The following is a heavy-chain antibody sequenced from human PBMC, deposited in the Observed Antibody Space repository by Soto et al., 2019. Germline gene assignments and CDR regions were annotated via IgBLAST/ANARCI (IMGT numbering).Heavy chain of an antibody. CDR2: ITSRGTTI. V-gene: IGHV3-48*02. CDR1: GFTFSVYT. CDR3: ARDAYSTSSDWAWFDP. D-gene: IGHD6-6*01. J-gene: IGHJ5*02. Sequence: EAQLVESGGGLVQPGGSLRLSCAASGFTFSVYTMHWVRESPGKGLEWISSITSRGTTISYAYSVKGRFTISRDNAKSSLFLQMETLRDEDTAVYYWARDAYSTSSDWAWFDPWGQGTLVTVSS.